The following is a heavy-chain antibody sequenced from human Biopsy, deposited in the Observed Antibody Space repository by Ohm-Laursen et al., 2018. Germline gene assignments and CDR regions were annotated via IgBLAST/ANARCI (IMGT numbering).Heavy chain of an antibody. CDR2: IYTSGIT. CDR3: ARDRDRRGWFDP. V-gene: IGHV4-4*07. Sequence: GTLSLTCTVSGGSLSSYSWSWIRQPAGKGLEWIGQIYTSGITNYNPSLKSRVTMSVDTSKNKFSLRVSSVTAADPAVYYCARDRDRRGWFDPWGQGTLVTVSS. D-gene: IGHD1-14*01. CDR1: GGSLSSYS. J-gene: IGHJ5*02.